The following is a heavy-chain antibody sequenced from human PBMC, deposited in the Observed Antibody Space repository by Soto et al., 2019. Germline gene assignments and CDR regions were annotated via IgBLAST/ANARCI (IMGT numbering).Heavy chain of an antibody. CDR3: AREKILDGSGRRHYYGMDV. Sequence: QEQLLQSGAEVKKPGASVTVSCKASGYTFLIYFVHWVRQAPGQGLEWMGIINPGSGTTTYSQQFQGRVIMTNDSSTNTVQMAMTSLTSEDTAVYFCAREKILDGSGRRHYYGMDVWGQGTAVSVSS. J-gene: IGHJ6*02. CDR1: GYTFLIYF. CDR2: INPGSGTT. D-gene: IGHD3-10*01. V-gene: IGHV1-46*01.